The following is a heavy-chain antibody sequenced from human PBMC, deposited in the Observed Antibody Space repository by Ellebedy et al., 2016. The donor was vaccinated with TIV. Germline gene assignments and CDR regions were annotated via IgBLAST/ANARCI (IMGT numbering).Heavy chain of an antibody. J-gene: IGHJ6*02. V-gene: IGHV3-23*01. CDR2: IRGSGAST. CDR1: GFTFSNYA. D-gene: IGHD2-8*01. CDR3: AKGHFFDNGVDSSPQRSWGYYFGMDV. Sequence: GESLKISCAVSGFTFSNYAMSWVRHAPGKGLEWVSSIRGSGASTFYADSVKGRFTISRDNSKNTLFLQMNSLRAEDTAVYYCAKGHFFDNGVDSSPQRSWGYYFGMDVWGQGTTVTVSS.